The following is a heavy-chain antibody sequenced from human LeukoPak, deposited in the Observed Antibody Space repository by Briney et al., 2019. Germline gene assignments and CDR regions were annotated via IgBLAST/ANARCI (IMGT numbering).Heavy chain of an antibody. CDR3: AKDPYGIVATSFDY. J-gene: IGHJ4*02. CDR2: IKEDGSEK. Sequence: GGSLRLSCAASGFTFSNYWMTWVRQAPGKGLEWVANIKEDGSEKYYVDSVKGRFTISRDNSKNTLYLQMNSLRAEDTAVYYCAKDPYGIVATSFDYWGQGTLVTVSS. CDR1: GFTFSNYW. D-gene: IGHD5-12*01. V-gene: IGHV3-7*03.